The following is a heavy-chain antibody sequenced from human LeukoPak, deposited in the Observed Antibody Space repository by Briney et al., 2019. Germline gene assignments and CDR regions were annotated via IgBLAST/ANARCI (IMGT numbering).Heavy chain of an antibody. CDR1: GYTLTELS. CDR3: ARGPGHIAAAGTFLF. V-gene: IGHV1-18*01. D-gene: IGHD6-13*01. Sequence: ASVKVSCKVSGYTLTELSMHWVRQAPGQGLEWMGWISAYNGNTNYAQKLQGRVTMTTDTSTSTAYMELRSLRSDDTAVYYCARGPGHIAAAGTFLFWGQGTLVTVSS. J-gene: IGHJ4*02. CDR2: ISAYNGNT.